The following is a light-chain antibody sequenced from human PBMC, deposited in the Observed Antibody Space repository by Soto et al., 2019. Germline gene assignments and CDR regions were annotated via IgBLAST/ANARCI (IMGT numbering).Light chain of an antibody. CDR2: TAS. CDR3: QQSHTAPWT. V-gene: IGKV1-39*01. Sequence: DLQMTQSPSSLSASVGDSVAITCRASQSISSSLNWYQQRPGKAPELLIYTASNLQSGVPSRFSGSGSGTDFTLTISSLQPEDSATYYCQQSHTAPWTFGPGTKVEIK. J-gene: IGKJ1*01. CDR1: QSISSS.